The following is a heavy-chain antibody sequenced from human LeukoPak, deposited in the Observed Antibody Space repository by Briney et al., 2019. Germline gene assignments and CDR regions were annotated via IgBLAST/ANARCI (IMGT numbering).Heavy chain of an antibody. CDR3: ARDQAGPYSSGWHYFDY. J-gene: IGHJ4*02. Sequence: SETLSLTCAVYGGSFSGYYWSWIRQPPGKGLEWIGYIYYSGSTNYNPSLKSRVTISVDTSKNQFSLKLSSVTAADTAVYYCARDQAGPYSSGWHYFDYWGQGTLVTVSS. CDR1: GGSFSGYY. D-gene: IGHD6-19*01. CDR2: IYYSGST. V-gene: IGHV4-59*01.